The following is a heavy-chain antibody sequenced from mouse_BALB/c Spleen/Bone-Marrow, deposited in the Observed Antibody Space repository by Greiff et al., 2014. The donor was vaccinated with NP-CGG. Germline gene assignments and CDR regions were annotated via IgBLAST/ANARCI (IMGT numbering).Heavy chain of an antibody. J-gene: IGHJ4*01. CDR2: ISPSNGRS. CDR1: GYSFTSYW. V-gene: IGHV1S81*02. Sequence: QVQLKQSRAELVKPGASVKLSCKASGYSFTSYWMHWMKQRPGQGLEWIGEISPSNGRSNYNEKFKSKATLTVDKSSSTAYMQLSGLTSEDSAVYYCTSSELRRGGYALDYWGLGTSVTVSS. D-gene: IGHD2-12*01. CDR3: TSSELRRGGYALDY.